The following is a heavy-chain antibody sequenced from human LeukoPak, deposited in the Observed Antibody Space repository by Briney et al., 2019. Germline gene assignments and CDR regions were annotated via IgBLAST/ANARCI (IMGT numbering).Heavy chain of an antibody. CDR3: AKISSGYYSHFDY. V-gene: IGHV3-30*02. CDR2: IRYDGSKK. CDR1: GFTFSSYA. D-gene: IGHD3-22*01. Sequence: SGGSLRLSCAASGFTFSSYAMSWVRQAPGTGLEWVALIRYDGSKKYYADSVKGRFTISRDNSKNTLYLQMKSLRAEDTAVYYCAKISSGYYSHFDYWGQGTLVTVSS. J-gene: IGHJ4*02.